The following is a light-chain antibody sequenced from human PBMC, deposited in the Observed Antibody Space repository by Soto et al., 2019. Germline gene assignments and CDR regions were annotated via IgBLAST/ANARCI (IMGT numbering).Light chain of an antibody. J-gene: IGKJ4*01. Sequence: DIQLTQSPSSLSASVGDRVTITCRASQSISSYLNWYQQKPGKAPKLLIYAASSLQSGVPPRFSGSGSGTDLTLTISSLQPEDFATYYCQQSYSTPVTFGGVTKVEIK. V-gene: IGKV1-39*01. CDR3: QQSYSTPVT. CDR1: QSISSY. CDR2: AAS.